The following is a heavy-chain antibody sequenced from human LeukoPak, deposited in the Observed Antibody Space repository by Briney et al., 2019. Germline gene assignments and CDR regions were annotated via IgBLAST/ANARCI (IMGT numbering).Heavy chain of an antibody. CDR3: ARSDSSGS. CDR1: GFIFSHYW. CDR2: ISSSSSYI. Sequence: GGSLRLSCAASGFIFSHYWMSWVRQSPGKGLEWVSSISSSSSYIYYADSVKGRFTISRDNAKNSLYLQMNSLRAEDTAVYYCARSDSSGSWGQGTLVTVSS. J-gene: IGHJ5*02. D-gene: IGHD3-22*01. V-gene: IGHV3-21*01.